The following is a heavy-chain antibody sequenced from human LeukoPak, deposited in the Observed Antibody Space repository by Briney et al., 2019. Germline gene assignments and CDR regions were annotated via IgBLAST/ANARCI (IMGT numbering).Heavy chain of an antibody. CDR2: INRDGSEQ. CDR3: AKVGAWELQRVFEN. Sequence: PGGSLRLSREVSGFTFSSYWMTWARHIPGKGLEWVANINRDGSEQHYVESVKGRFTISRDNGRNSLYLQMDSLRVDDTAVYYCAKVGAWELQRVFENWGQGTLVTVSS. CDR1: GFTFSSYW. V-gene: IGHV3-7*01. J-gene: IGHJ4*02. D-gene: IGHD1-26*01.